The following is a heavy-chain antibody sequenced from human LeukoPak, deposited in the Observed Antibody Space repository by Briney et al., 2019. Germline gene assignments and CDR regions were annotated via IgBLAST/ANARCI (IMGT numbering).Heavy chain of an antibody. Sequence: SVKVSCKASGGTFSSYAISWVRQAPGQGLEWMGGIIPIFGTANYAQKFQGRVTITTDESTSTAYMELSSLRSEDTAVYYCARGSGSYRVNAFDIWGQGTMVTVSS. V-gene: IGHV1-69*05. J-gene: IGHJ3*02. CDR1: GGTFSSYA. CDR3: ARGSGSYRVNAFDI. D-gene: IGHD1-26*01. CDR2: IIPIFGTA.